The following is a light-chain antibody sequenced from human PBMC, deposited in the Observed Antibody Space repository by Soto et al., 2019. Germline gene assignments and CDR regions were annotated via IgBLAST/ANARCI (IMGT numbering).Light chain of an antibody. CDR1: SSDVGGYNY. J-gene: IGLJ1*01. Sequence: QSALTQPPSASGSPGQSVTISCTGTSSDVGGYNYVSWYQQHPGKAPKLMIYEVSKRSSGVPDRFSGSTSGNTASLTVAVLQEEDDDDYYCSSDAGRNSYVFGTGTKVTVL. V-gene: IGLV2-8*01. CDR2: EVS. CDR3: SSDAGRNSYV.